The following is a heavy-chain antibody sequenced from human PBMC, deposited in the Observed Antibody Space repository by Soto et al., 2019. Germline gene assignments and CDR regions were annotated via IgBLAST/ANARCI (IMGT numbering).Heavy chain of an antibody. J-gene: IGHJ6*02. CDR3: VRDWEGTAEDEGDYYGMDV. V-gene: IGHV3-53*01. D-gene: IGHD1-1*01. CDR1: GFSVSSNF. CDR2: IYSGGGT. Sequence: PGGSLRLSCAASGFSVSSNFISWVRQAPGKGLEWVSIIYSGGGTDYGDSVKGRFTVSRDTLKNTVSLQMNSLRAEDTAVYYCVRDWEGTAEDEGDYYGMDVCGQGPTVTVSS.